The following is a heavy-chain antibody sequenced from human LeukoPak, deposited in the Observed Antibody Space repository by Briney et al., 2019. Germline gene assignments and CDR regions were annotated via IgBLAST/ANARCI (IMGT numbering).Heavy chain of an antibody. CDR1: GGSFSGYY. CDR2: INHSGST. Sequence: SETLSLTCAVYGGSFSGYYWSWIRQPPGKGLEWIGKINHSGSTNYNPSLKCRVTISVDTSKNQFSLKLSSVSAADTAVYYCASGIAVAGLYYFDYWGQGTLVTVSS. D-gene: IGHD6-19*01. J-gene: IGHJ4*02. CDR3: ASGIAVAGLYYFDY. V-gene: IGHV4-34*01.